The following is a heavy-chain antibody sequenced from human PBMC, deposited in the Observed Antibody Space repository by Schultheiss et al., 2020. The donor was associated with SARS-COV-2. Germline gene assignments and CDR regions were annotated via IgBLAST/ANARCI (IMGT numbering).Heavy chain of an antibody. Sequence: SETLSLTCTVSGGSVSSGSYYWSWIRQPPGKGLEWIGEINHSGSTNYNPSLKSRVTISVDTSKKQFSLKLSSVTAADTAVYYCASRREYQLLLGFDYWGQGTLVTVSS. V-gene: IGHV4-61*01. CDR1: GGSVSSGSYY. CDR2: INHSGST. J-gene: IGHJ4*02. D-gene: IGHD2-2*01. CDR3: ASRREYQLLLGFDY.